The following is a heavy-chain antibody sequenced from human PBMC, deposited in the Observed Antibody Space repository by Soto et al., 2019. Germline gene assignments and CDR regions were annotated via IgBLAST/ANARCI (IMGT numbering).Heavy chain of an antibody. CDR1: GGTFSSYA. CDR2: IIPIFGTA. J-gene: IGHJ5*02. D-gene: IGHD3-16*02. CDR3: AREAWGDYDYVWGSYRPTPNWFDP. Sequence: QVQLVQSGAEVKKPGSSVKVSCKASGGTFSSYAISWVRQAPGQGLEWMGGIIPIFGTANYAQKFQGRVTITADESRSTAYMELSSLRSEDTAVYYCAREAWGDYDYVWGSYRPTPNWFDPWGQGTLVTVSS. V-gene: IGHV1-69*01.